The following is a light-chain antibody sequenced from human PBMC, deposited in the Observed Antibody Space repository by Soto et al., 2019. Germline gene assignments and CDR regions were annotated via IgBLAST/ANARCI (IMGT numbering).Light chain of an antibody. Sequence: EIVMTQSPATLSLSPGERATLSCRASQGVSSNLAWYQQKPGQAPRLLIYGASNRATGIPARFSGSGSGTDLTLTISSLETEDFAVYYCQQRSNWPPLTFGGGTKVDIK. CDR1: QGVSSN. V-gene: IGKV3-11*01. J-gene: IGKJ4*01. CDR3: QQRSNWPPLT. CDR2: GAS.